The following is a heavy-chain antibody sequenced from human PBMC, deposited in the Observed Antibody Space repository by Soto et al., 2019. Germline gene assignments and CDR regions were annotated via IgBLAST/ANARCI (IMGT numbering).Heavy chain of an antibody. Sequence: SETLSLTCAVYGGSFSAYYWSWIRQPPGKGLEWIGEINHSGSTNYNPSLKSRVTISIDTSNNQLSLKLSSVTAEDTTVYYSARHLYSGDSSGSFGYWGPGALVTVSS. CDR1: GGSFSAYY. CDR3: ARHLYSGDSSGSFGY. CDR2: INHSGST. J-gene: IGHJ4*02. V-gene: IGHV4-34*01. D-gene: IGHD6-19*01.